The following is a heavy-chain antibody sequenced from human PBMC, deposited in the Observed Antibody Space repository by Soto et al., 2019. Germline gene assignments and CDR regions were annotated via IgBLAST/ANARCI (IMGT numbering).Heavy chain of an antibody. Sequence: SETLSLTCNVSGESVISGYYYWNWIRQPPGKGLEWIGSIHSSGRTNYNPSLKSRVSMSLDTSKNQFSLSLSSVGAADTAIYYCARVVRCTRSGCYYLAMDVWGQGTTVTVSS. CDR2: IHSSGRT. V-gene: IGHV4-61*01. CDR1: GESVISGYYY. CDR3: ARVVRCTRSGCYYLAMDV. D-gene: IGHD2-15*01. J-gene: IGHJ6*02.